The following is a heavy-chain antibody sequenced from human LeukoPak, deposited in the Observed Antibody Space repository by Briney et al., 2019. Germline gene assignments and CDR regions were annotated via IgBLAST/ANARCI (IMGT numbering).Heavy chain of an antibody. Sequence: SETLSLTCAVYGGSFSGYYWSWIRQPPGKGLEWIGEINHSGSTNYNPSLKSRVTISVDTSKNQFSLKLSSVTAADTAVYYCARYTIVLSLYHYYYGMDVWGQGTTVTVSS. CDR2: INHSGST. CDR3: ARYTIVLSLYHYYYGMDV. J-gene: IGHJ6*02. CDR1: GGSFSGYY. D-gene: IGHD3-16*02. V-gene: IGHV4-34*01.